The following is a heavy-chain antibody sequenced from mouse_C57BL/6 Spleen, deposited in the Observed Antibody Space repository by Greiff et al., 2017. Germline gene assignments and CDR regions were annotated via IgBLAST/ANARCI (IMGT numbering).Heavy chain of an antibody. J-gene: IGHJ4*01. Sequence: VQLQQSGPELVKPGASVKMSCKASGYTFTDYNMHWVKQSHGKSLEWIGYINPNNGGTSYNQKFKGKATLTVNKSSSTAYMELRSLTSEDSAVYYCARFIYDCYYVEGAYAMDYWGQGTSVTVSS. V-gene: IGHV1-22*01. CDR1: GYTFTDYN. CDR2: INPNNGGT. CDR3: ARFIYDCYYVEGAYAMDY. D-gene: IGHD2-3*01.